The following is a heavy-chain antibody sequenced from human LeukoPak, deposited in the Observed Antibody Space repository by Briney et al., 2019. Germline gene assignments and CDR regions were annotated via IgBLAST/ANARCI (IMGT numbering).Heavy chain of an antibody. D-gene: IGHD3-3*01. CDR3: ARGAFGVLLSAFDI. Sequence: SETLSLTCAVYGGSFSGYYWSWIRQPPGKGLEWIGEINHSGSTNYNPSLKSRVTISVDTSNTQFSLKLDSVTAADTAVYWCARGAFGVLLSAFDIWGQGTMVTVSS. J-gene: IGHJ3*02. CDR2: INHSGST. V-gene: IGHV4-34*01. CDR1: GGSFSGYY.